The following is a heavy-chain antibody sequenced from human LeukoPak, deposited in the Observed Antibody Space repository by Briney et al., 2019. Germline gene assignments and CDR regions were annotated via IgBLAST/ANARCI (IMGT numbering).Heavy chain of an antibody. CDR1: GFTFSRFG. CDR3: ARDRWYDGSGYIAAFDY. D-gene: IGHD3-22*01. V-gene: IGHV3-33*01. CDR2: IWYDGSNQ. J-gene: IGHJ4*02. Sequence: GGSLRLSCEASGFTFSRFGMHWVRQAPGKGLEWVAVIWYDGSNQDYADSVKGRFTISRDNSKNALYLQVSSLRAEDTAVYYCARDRWYDGSGYIAAFDYWGQGTLVTVS.